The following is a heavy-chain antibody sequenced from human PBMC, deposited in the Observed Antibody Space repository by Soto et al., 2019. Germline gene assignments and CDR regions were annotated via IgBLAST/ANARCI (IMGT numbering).Heavy chain of an antibody. D-gene: IGHD2-21*01. CDR1: GDSISDYFY. V-gene: IGHV4-4*07. Sequence: QVQLQGSGPGQVKPSETLSLTYTVSGDSISDYFYWSWIRQPAGKGLEWIGRIYTDGTTKNNHSLKSRVTLSLDKSKNKFSLRLSSVTDADTAVYYCAREVRCGFTGIFDQWRRGSRLTVSS. CDR2: IYTDGTT. J-gene: IGHJ4*02. CDR3: AREVRCGFTGIFDQ.